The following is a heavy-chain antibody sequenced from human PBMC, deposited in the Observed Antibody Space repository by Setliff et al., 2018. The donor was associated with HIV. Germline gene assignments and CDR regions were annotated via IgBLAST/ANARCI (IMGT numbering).Heavy chain of an antibody. CDR2: ISYIKNE. CDR3: AIDVIGGWLRPMPDF. CDR1: GFSFTYS. V-gene: IGHV3-30*04. D-gene: IGHD5-12*01. Sequence: PGGSLRLSCATSGFSFTYSMNWVRQAPGRGLEWVAAISYIKNEYYADSVKGRFTISRDNAKNSLFLQMNSLRSEDTAVYYCAIDVIGGWLRPMPDFWGPGTLVTVSS. J-gene: IGHJ4*02.